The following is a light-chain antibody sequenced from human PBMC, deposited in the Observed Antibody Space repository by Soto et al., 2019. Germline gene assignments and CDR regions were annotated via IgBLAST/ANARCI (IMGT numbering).Light chain of an antibody. J-gene: IGLJ1*01. CDR3: SSHSGSFNFYV. CDR2: EVI. CDR1: SNDVGGYYS. V-gene: IGLV2-8*01. Sequence: QSALTQPPSASGSPGQSVTISCTETSNDVGGYYSVSSFQQRPGKVPTLLIYEVIKRPSGVPDRFSGSKSGNTASLTVSGLKAEDEADYYCSSHSGSFNFYVFGTGTKVTVL.